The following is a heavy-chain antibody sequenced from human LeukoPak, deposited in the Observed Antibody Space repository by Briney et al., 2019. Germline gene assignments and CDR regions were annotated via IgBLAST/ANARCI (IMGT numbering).Heavy chain of an antibody. J-gene: IGHJ4*02. D-gene: IGHD6-19*01. CDR3: VKDTYSTGWNRIDY. CDR2: ISWNGGSL. V-gene: IGHV3-9*01. Sequence: GRSLRLSCAASGFTFDDYAMHWVRQAPGKGLEWVSGISWNGGSLGYADSVKGRFTISRDNAKNSLYLQMISLGAEDTALYYCVKDTYSTGWNRIDYWGQGTLVTVSS. CDR1: GFTFDDYA.